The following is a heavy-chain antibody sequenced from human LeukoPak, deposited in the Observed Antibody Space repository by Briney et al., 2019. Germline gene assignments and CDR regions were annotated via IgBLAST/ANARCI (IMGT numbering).Heavy chain of an antibody. D-gene: IGHD6-19*01. Sequence: SETLSLTCAVYGGSFSGYYWSWIRQPPGKGLEWIGEINHSGSTNYNPSLKSRVTISVDTSKNQFSLKLSSVTAADTAVYYCASPSIAVAGTRGDYWGQGTLDTVSS. V-gene: IGHV4-34*01. J-gene: IGHJ4*02. CDR2: INHSGST. CDR3: ASPSIAVAGTRGDY. CDR1: GGSFSGYY.